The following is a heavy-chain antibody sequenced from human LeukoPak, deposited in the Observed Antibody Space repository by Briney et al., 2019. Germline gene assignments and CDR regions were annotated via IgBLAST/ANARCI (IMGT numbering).Heavy chain of an antibody. CDR3: ARQVTPGYGMDV. J-gene: IGHJ6*02. CDR2: TYYTSRWNN. V-gene: IGHV6-1*01. Sequence: FRQSXXXXLEXLGRTYYTSRWNNHYAVSVKSRITINPDTSKNQFSLQLNSVTPEDTAVYYCARQVTPGYGMDVWGQGSTVTVSS. D-gene: IGHD4-11*01.